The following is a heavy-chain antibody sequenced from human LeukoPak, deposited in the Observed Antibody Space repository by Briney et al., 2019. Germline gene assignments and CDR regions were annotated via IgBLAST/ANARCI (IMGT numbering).Heavy chain of an antibody. CDR2: ISYDGSNK. V-gene: IGHV3-30*18. CDR1: GFTFSSYG. CDR3: AKADIVLMVYANY. Sequence: PGGSLRPSCAASGFTFSSYGMHWVRQAPGKGLEWVAVISYDGSNKYYADSVKGRFTISRDNSKNTLYLQMNSLRAEDTAVYYCAKADIVLMVYANYWGQGTLVTVSS. D-gene: IGHD2-8*01. J-gene: IGHJ4*02.